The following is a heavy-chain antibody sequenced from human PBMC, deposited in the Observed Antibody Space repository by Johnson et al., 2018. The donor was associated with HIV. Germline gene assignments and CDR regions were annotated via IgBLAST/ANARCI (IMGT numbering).Heavy chain of an antibody. Sequence: VQVLESGGGVVQPGGSLRLSCEGTGSSFSSFSMHWVRQAPGKGPEWVAVIWYDGSNEYYADSVKCRFTTSSDNSKNTLYLQMDSLRAEDTAVYYGAKDGGHPVDAFYIWGQGTIVTVSS. V-gene: IGHV3-33*06. D-gene: IGHD3-16*01. CDR3: AKDGGHPVDAFYI. CDR1: GSSFSSFS. CDR2: IWYDGSNE. J-gene: IGHJ3*02.